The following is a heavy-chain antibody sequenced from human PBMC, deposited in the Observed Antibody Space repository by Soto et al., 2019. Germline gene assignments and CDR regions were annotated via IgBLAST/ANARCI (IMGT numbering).Heavy chain of an antibody. CDR3: ARELERVFDY. CDR1: GVPFSSYA. Sequence: GGSLRLSCAASGVPFSSYAMHWVRQAPGKGLEWVAVIAYDGRNKYYADSVKGRFTISRDNSKNTLYLQMNSLRIEDTAVYYCARELERVFDYWGQGTLVTV. CDR2: IAYDGRNK. V-gene: IGHV3-30*04. J-gene: IGHJ4*02. D-gene: IGHD1-1*01.